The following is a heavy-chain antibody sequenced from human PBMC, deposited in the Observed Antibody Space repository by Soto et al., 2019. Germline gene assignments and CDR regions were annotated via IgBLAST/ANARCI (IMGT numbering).Heavy chain of an antibody. Sequence: SGPTLVKPTQTLTLTCTFSGFPLSTSGVGVGWIRQPPGKALEWLALIYWDDDKRYSPSLKSRLTITKDTSKNQVVLTMTNMDPVDTATYYCAHSSSVTTEPLLDYWGQGTLVTVSS. CDR2: IYWDDDK. CDR1: GFPLSTSGVG. J-gene: IGHJ4*02. CDR3: AHSSSVTTEPLLDY. D-gene: IGHD4-17*01. V-gene: IGHV2-5*02.